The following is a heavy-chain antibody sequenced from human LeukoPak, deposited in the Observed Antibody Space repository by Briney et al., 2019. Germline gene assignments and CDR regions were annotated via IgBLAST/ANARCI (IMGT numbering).Heavy chain of an antibody. J-gene: IGHJ4*02. CDR3: AREGGDLAYCTTTSCRNYFDY. CDR1: GGSISSYY. Sequence: SETLSLTCTVSGGSISSYYWSWIRQPPGKGLEWIGEINHSGSTNYNPSLKSRVTISVDTSKNQFSLKLSSVTAADTAVYYCAREGGDLAYCTTTSCRNYFDYWGQGTLVTVSS. V-gene: IGHV4-34*01. CDR2: INHSGST. D-gene: IGHD2-2*01.